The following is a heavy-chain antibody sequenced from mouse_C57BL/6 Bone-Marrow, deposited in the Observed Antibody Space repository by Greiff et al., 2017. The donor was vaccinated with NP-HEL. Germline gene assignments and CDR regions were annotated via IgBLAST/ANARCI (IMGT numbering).Heavy chain of an antibody. CDR3: AREYYGSSSLYFDY. V-gene: IGHV5-12*01. CDR1: GFTFSDYY. Sequence: EVQGVESGGGLVQPGGSLKLSCAASGFTFSDYYMYWVRQTPEKRLEWVAYISNGGGSTYYPDTVKGRFTISRDNAKNTLYLQMSRLKSEDTAMYYCAREYYGSSSLYFDYWGQGTTLTVSS. CDR2: ISNGGGST. D-gene: IGHD1-1*01. J-gene: IGHJ2*01.